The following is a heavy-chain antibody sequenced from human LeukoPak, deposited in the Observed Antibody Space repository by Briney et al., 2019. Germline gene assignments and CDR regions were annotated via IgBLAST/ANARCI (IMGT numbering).Heavy chain of an antibody. CDR2: ISGSGVST. Sequence: GGSLRLSCAASAFTFTNQAMNWVRQAPGKGLEWVSGISGSGVSTYNADSVKGRFTISRDNSKNTLYLQMNSLRAEDTAVYYCAKAASYRGDYYFYMDVWGKGTTVTVSS. J-gene: IGHJ6*03. CDR3: AKAASYRGDYYFYMDV. D-gene: IGHD3-16*01. CDR1: AFTFTNQA. V-gene: IGHV3-23*01.